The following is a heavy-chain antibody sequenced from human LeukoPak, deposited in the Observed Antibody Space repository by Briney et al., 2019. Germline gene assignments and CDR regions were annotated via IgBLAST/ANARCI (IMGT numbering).Heavy chain of an antibody. J-gene: IGHJ4*02. CDR3: ASQYYYDSSGYYRLFDY. D-gene: IGHD3-22*01. CDR1: GGSISSGSYY. V-gene: IGHV4-39*01. CDR2: IYYSGST. Sequence: SETLSLTCTVSGGSISSGSYYWGWIRQPPGKGLEWIGSIYYSGSTYYNPSLKSRVTISVDTSKNQFSLKLSSVTAADTAVYYCASQYYYDSSGYYRLFDYWGQGTLVTVSS.